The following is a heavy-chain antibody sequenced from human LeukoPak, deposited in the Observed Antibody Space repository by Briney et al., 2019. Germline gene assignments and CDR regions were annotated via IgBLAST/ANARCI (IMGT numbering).Heavy chain of an antibody. J-gene: IGHJ6*03. CDR2: ISSSRNYI. D-gene: IGHD3-3*01. CDR3: ARDAQYYDFWSVYYYYYYMDV. CDR1: GFTFSSYS. V-gene: IGHV3-21*01. Sequence: PGGSLRLSCAASGFTFSSYSMNWVRQAPGKGLEWVSSISSSRNYIYYADSVKGRFTISRDNAKNSLYLQMNSLRAEDTAVYYCARDAQYYDFWSVYYYYYYMDVWGKGTTVTVSS.